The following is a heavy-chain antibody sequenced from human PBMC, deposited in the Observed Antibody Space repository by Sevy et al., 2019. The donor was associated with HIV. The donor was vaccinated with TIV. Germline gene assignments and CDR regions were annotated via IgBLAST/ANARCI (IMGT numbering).Heavy chain of an antibody. D-gene: IGHD6-19*01. Sequence: ASVKVSCKASGYTFSGYTIHWVRQAPGQRLEWMGWINAANGDTKYSQKFQGRVTITSDTSASTAYMELSSLRSEDTAVYYCAGAGSSGWVYYSYAVDVWGQGTTVTVSS. J-gene: IGHJ6*02. CDR2: INAANGDT. V-gene: IGHV1-3*01. CDR3: AGAGSSGWVYYSYAVDV. CDR1: GYTFSGYT.